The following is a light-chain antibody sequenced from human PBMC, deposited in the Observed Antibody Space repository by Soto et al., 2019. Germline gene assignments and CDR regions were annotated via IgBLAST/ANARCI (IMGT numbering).Light chain of an antibody. Sequence: QSVLTQPASVSGSPGQSVTISCTGTSSDVGAYKYVSWYQKHPGKAPKLMIYGVSNRPSGVSNRFSGSKSGNTAFLTISVLQLEDEADYYCSSFTGPTTLDVFGTGTKLTVL. V-gene: IGLV2-14*03. CDR3: SSFTGPTTLDV. J-gene: IGLJ1*01. CDR1: SSDVGAYKY. CDR2: GVS.